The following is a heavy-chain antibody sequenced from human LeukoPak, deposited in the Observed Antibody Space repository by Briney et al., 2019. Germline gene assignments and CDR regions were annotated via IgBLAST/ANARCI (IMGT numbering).Heavy chain of an antibody. Sequence: SETLSLTCRFSGDSMANAFWTWIRQPAGRGPEWIGRIYGSGATHYNPSLKSRITMSVDTSKNQFSLTLTSVTAADTAVYYCARESIYDYPDGSSYFYYMDVWGKGTTVTVSS. CDR1: GDSMANAF. V-gene: IGHV4-4*07. CDR3: ARESIYDYPDGSSYFYYMDV. CDR2: IYGSGAT. D-gene: IGHD3-16*01. J-gene: IGHJ6*03.